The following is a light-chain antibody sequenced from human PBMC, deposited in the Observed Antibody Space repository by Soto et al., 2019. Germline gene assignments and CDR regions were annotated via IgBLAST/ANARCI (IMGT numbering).Light chain of an antibody. J-gene: IGKJ4*01. CDR2: DAS. Sequence: EIVLTQSPATLSLSPGDRATLSCRASQSVSGYLAWYQQKPGQAPRLLIYDASNRATGIPARFSGSGSGTEFTLTITSLEPEDFAVYYCQQHSNWPSTFGEGTKVEI. CDR3: QQHSNWPST. V-gene: IGKV3-11*01. CDR1: QSVSGY.